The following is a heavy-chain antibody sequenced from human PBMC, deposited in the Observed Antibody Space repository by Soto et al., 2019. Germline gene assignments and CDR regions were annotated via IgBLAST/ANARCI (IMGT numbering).Heavy chain of an antibody. J-gene: IGHJ4*02. CDR3: VRDLLGSGGHFDY. CDR2: IWYDGSNT. V-gene: IGHV3-33*01. D-gene: IGHD7-27*01. CDR1: GFTFSSFG. Sequence: QVQLVESGGGVVQPGRSLRLSCAASGFTFSSFGMHWVRQAPGKGLEWVAHIWYDGSNTYYADSVKGRFTISRDNSRNTLYLQMNSLRAEDTAVYHCVRDLLGSGGHFDYWGQGTLVTVSS.